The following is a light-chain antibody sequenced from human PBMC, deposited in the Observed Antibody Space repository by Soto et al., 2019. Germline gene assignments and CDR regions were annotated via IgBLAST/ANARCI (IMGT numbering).Light chain of an antibody. J-gene: IGLJ1*01. CDR1: SSDVGGYNF. V-gene: IGLV2-8*01. CDR2: EVS. CDR3: SSYAGSNIFV. Sequence: QSALTQPPSASGSPGQSVTISCTGTSSDVGGYNFVAWYQQHPGKAPKLMISEVSKRPSGVPDRFSGSKSGNTASLTVSGLQVEDEADYYCSSYAGSNIFVFGTGTKLTVL.